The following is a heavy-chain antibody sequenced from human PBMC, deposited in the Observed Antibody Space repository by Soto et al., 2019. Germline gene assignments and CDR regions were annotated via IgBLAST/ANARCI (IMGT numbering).Heavy chain of an antibody. Sequence: VHLKESGPGLVKPSETMSLTCTASGASIRNFYWNWVRQFPGKGLEWIGHIYNGERTNYNPSLKSRVTISVDTSKNQFSLKLSSVTVVDTAVYYCEQTTGWPGFDYWGQGTLVAVSS. CDR2: IYNGERT. D-gene: IGHD6-19*01. CDR1: GASIRNFY. V-gene: IGHV4-59*01. J-gene: IGHJ4*02. CDR3: EQTTGWPGFDY.